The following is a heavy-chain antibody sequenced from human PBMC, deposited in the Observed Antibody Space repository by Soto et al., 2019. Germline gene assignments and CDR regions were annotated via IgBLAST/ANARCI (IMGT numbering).Heavy chain of an antibody. CDR1: GFTFSSHA. J-gene: IGHJ6*02. D-gene: IGHD6-13*01. V-gene: IGHV3-30-3*01. CDR2: ISYNGNNNE. Sequence: QVQLLESGGGVVQPGKSLRLSCAASGFTFSSHAMHWVRQAPGKGLEWAAVISYNGNNNEYYADSVKGRFTISRDNSKSTLYLQMNSLRGEDTAIYFCARDRIASGLRAMDVWGQGTPVIVSS. CDR3: ARDRIASGLRAMDV.